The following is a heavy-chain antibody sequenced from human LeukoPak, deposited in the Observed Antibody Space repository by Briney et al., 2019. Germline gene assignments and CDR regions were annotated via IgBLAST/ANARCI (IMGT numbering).Heavy chain of an antibody. CDR2: MNPNRGNT. J-gene: IGHJ6*03. D-gene: IGHD3-3*01. V-gene: IGHV1-8*03. Sequence: GASVKVSCKASGYTFTSYDINGVRQATAQGLEWMGWMNPNRGNTGYPQRFQGGATIPRNTPLSKPYMALSSLRSEDTAVYYWTRGNPYYDFWSGHYYYYYYMDVWGKGTTVTVSS. CDR3: TRGNPYYDFWSGHYYYYYYMDV. CDR1: GYTFTSYD.